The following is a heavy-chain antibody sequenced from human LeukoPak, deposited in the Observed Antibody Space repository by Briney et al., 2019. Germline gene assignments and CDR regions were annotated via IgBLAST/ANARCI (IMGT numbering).Heavy chain of an antibody. V-gene: IGHV4-34*01. J-gene: IGHJ4*02. CDR1: GGSFSGYY. D-gene: IGHD3-10*01. Sequence: KPSETLSLTCAVYGGSFSGYYWSWIRQPPGKGLEWIGEINHSGSTNYNPSLKSRVTISVDTSKNQFSLKLSSVTAADTAVYYCARGLWFGELLFDYWGQGTLVTVSS. CDR2: INHSGST. CDR3: ARGLWFGELLFDY.